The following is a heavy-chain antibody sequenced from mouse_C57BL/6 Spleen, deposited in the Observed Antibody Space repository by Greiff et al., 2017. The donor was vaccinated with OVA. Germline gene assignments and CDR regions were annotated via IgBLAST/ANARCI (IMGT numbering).Heavy chain of an antibody. D-gene: IGHD1-1*01. J-gene: IGHJ4*01. CDR3: VVISTVVATDYAMDD. CDR2: IRSKSSNYAT. Sequence: DVQLVESGGGLVQPKGSLKLSCAASGFTFNTYAMHWVRQAPGKGLEWVARIRSKSSNYATYYADSVKARFTISRDDSKSMLYLQMNNLKTEDTAMYYCVVISTVVATDYAMDDWGQGTSVTVSS. CDR1: GFTFNTYA. V-gene: IGHV10-3*01.